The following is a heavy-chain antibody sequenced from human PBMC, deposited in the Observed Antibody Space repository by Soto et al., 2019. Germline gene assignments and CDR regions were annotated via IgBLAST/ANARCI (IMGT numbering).Heavy chain of an antibody. J-gene: IGHJ4*02. CDR2: IKNKANSYTT. D-gene: IGHD6-13*01. CDR1: GFTFSDHY. Sequence: EVQLVESGGGLVQPEGSLRLSCAASGFTFSDHYMDWVRQAPGKGLEWVGRIKNKANSYTTEDAAPVKGRFIISRDDSKNSVFLQKNRLKPDDTAVYYCTGVRLGSRRSSDYWGQGILVTVSS. CDR3: TGVRLGSRRSSDY. V-gene: IGHV3-72*01.